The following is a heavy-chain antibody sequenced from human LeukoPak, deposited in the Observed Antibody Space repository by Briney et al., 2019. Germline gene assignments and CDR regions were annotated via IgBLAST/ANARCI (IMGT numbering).Heavy chain of an antibody. V-gene: IGHV3-7*01. CDR1: GFTLSSYW. Sequence: PGGSLRLSCVASGFTLSSYWMGWVRQAPGKGLEWVANIKQDGSEAYYVDSVKGRFTISRDNAKSSLYLQMNSLRAEDTAVYYCARGGYYPDYWTQGTLVTVSS. CDR2: IKQDGSEA. D-gene: IGHD5-12*01. CDR3: ARGGYYPDY. J-gene: IGHJ4*02.